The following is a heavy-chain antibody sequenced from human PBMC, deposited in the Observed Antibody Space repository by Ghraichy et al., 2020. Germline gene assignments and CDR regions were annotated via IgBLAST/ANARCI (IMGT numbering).Heavy chain of an antibody. V-gene: IGHV6-1*01. J-gene: IGHJ5*02. CDR2: TYYRSKWYN. D-gene: IGHD1-7*01. CDR3: ARVENNWNYRRTWFDP. CDR1: GDSVSSNSAA. Sequence: SQTLSLTCAISGDSVSSNSAAWNWIRQSPSRGLEWLGRTYYRSKWYNDYAVSVKSRITINPDTSKNQFSLQLNSVTPEDTAVYYCARVENNWNYRRTWFDPWGQGTLVTVSS.